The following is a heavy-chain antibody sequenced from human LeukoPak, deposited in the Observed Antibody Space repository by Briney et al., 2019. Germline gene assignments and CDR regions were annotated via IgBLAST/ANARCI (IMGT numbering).Heavy chain of an antibody. V-gene: IGHV3-7*01. CDR3: ARVGEDSSGYYASDQ. J-gene: IGHJ4*02. D-gene: IGHD3-22*01. CDR1: GFTFSSYW. Sequence: GGSLKLSCAASGFTFSSYWMTWVRQAPGQGLEWVANIKQDGSVIHYVDSLKGRFTISRDNAKNSLYLQMNSLRADDTAVYYCARVGEDSSGYYASDQWGQGTLVTVSS. CDR2: IKQDGSVI.